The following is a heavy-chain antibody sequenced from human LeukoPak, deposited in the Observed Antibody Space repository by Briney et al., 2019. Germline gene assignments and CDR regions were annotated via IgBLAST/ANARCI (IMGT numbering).Heavy chain of an antibody. Sequence: GGSLRLSWAASVSTFSSYSMHWVRKAPGKGLEWVSAISGSGGSTYYADSVKGRFTISRDNSKNTLYLQMNSLRAEDTAVYYCAKAQRYADYWGQGTLVTVSS. CDR1: VSTFSSYS. CDR2: ISGSGGST. J-gene: IGHJ4*02. D-gene: IGHD5-12*01. V-gene: IGHV3-23*01. CDR3: AKAQRYADY.